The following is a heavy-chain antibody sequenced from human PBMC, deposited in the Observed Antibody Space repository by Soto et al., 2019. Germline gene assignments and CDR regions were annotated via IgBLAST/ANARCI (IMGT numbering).Heavy chain of an antibody. CDR3: ARTPYRLALGTVLCYFDE. V-gene: IGHV4-59*12. Sequence: PSETLSLTCNVSGASITSSYCSWIWKPQGKGLEWIAYIHHRGTTNYNPSLQSRVTTSVDTSKNQVSLKMSSVTAADTATYFCARTPYRLALGTVLCYFDEWGPGTMVTVSS. CDR1: GASITSSY. J-gene: IGHJ4*02. D-gene: IGHD4-17*01. CDR2: IHHRGTT.